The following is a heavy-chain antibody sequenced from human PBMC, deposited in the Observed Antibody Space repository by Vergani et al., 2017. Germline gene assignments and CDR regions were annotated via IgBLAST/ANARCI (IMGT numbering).Heavy chain of an antibody. CDR3: AKHYYYYYYMDV. Sequence: QVQLVESAGGVVQPGRSLRLSCAASGFTFSSYGMHWVRQAPGKGLEWVAVISYDGSNKYYADSVKGRFTISRDNSKNTLYLQMNSLRAEDTAVYYCAKHYYYYYYMDVWGK. CDR2: ISYDGSNK. J-gene: IGHJ6*03. V-gene: IGHV3-30*18. CDR1: GFTFSSYG.